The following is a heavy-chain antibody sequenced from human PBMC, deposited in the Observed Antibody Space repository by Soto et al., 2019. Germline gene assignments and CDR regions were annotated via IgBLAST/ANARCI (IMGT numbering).Heavy chain of an antibody. CDR3: GRGAYSSSSTSYYYYYYMDV. CDR2: INHSGST. Sequence: SETLSLTCAVYGGSFSGYYWSWIRQPPGKGLEWIGEINHSGSTNYNPSLKSRVTISVDTSKNQFSLKLSSATAADTAVYYCGRGAYSSSSTSYYYYYYMDVWGKGTTVTVSS. CDR1: GGSFSGYY. D-gene: IGHD6-6*01. V-gene: IGHV4-34*01. J-gene: IGHJ6*03.